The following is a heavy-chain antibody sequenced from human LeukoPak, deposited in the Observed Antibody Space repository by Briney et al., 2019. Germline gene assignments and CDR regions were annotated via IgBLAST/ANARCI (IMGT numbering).Heavy chain of an antibody. CDR2: IRYDGSNK. Sequence: GGSLRLSCAASAFTFSTYGMHWVRQAPGKGLEWVAFIRYDGSNKYYADSVKGRFTISRDNAKNTLYLQMNSLRVDDTAVYYCARDRIEGATALDFWGQGTLVTVSS. V-gene: IGHV3-30*02. J-gene: IGHJ4*02. CDR1: AFTFSTYG. D-gene: IGHD1-26*01. CDR3: ARDRIEGATALDF.